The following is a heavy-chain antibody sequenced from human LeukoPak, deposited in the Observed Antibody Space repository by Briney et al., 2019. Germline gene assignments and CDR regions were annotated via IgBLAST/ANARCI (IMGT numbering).Heavy chain of an antibody. V-gene: IGHV4-4*02. Sequence: SGTLSLTCAVAGGSVSSSYWWTWGRPPPGKGLEGIGEINHSGSTHYNPSLESRVTISLDKSKNQFSLKLTSVTAADTAVYYCARDLPGSGLNLDYWGQGTLVAVSS. CDR1: GGSVSSSYW. CDR3: ARDLPGSGLNLDY. D-gene: IGHD3-10*01. J-gene: IGHJ4*02. CDR2: INHSGST.